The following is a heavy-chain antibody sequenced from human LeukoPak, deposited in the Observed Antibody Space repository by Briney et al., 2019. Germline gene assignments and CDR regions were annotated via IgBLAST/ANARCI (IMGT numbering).Heavy chain of an antibody. J-gene: IGHJ6*02. CDR3: ASQSYYYYGMDV. Sequence: GGSLRLSCAASGFTFSSYGMRWVRQAPGKGLEWVAVIWYDGSNKYYVDSVKGRFTISRDNSKNTLYLQMNSLRAEDTAVYYCASQSYYYYGMDVRGQGTTVTVSS. V-gene: IGHV3-33*01. CDR2: IWYDGSNK. CDR1: GFTFSSYG.